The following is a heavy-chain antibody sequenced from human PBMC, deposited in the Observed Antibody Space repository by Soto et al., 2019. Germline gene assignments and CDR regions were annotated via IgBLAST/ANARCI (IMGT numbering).Heavy chain of an antibody. V-gene: IGHV3-30-3*01. Sequence: GGSLRLSCAASGFTFSSYAMHWVRQAPGKGLGWVAVISYDGSNKYYADSVKGRFTISRDNSKNTLYLQMNSLRAEDTAVYYCAREDTAMVYYCYYYGMDVWGQGTMVTVSS. J-gene: IGHJ6*02. CDR1: GFTFSSYA. CDR3: AREDTAMVYYCYYYGMDV. CDR2: ISYDGSNK. D-gene: IGHD5-18*01.